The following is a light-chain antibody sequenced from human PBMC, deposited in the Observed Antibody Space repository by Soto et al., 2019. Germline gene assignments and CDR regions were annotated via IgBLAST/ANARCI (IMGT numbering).Light chain of an antibody. CDR2: GAS. CDR3: QQYDNWPWT. V-gene: IGKV3-20*01. Sequence: EIVMTQSPGTLSLSPGEKATRSYRASQSLRRSNLAWYQQKPGQAPRLLIYGASSRATGIPDRFSGSGSGTDFTLTISRLEPEDFAVYYCQQYDNWPWTFGQGTKVDIK. J-gene: IGKJ1*01. CDR1: QSLRRSN.